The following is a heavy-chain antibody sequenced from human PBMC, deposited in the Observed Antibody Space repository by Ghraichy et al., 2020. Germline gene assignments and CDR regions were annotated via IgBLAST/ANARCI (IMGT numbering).Heavy chain of an antibody. CDR1: GFTINLYG. V-gene: IGHV3-30*02. CDR2: IRYDAGGLYSDGSGT. CDR3: ARDEGSSGNPVRH. J-gene: IGHJ4*02. D-gene: IGHD3-22*01. Sequence: GGSLRLSCEASGFTINLYGLHWLRQTPRKGPEWVSFIRYDAGGLYSDGSGTYYADSVKGRFTISKDNFENTLYLQMSSLREEDTAVYYCARDEGSSGNPVRHWGQGTLVIVSS.